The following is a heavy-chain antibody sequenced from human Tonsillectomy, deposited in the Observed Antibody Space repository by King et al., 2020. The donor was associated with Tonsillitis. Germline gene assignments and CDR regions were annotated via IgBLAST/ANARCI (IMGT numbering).Heavy chain of an antibody. J-gene: IGHJ5*02. D-gene: IGHD3-10*01. CDR2: INEGGSEK. CDR1: GFTFRSYW. Sequence: VQLVESGGGLVQPGGSLRLSCAASGFTFRSYWMSWVRQAPGKGLEWVARINEGGSEKDYVDSVKGRFTISKDNAKNSLFLQMNSLRAEDTAFYYCARGRGGGSQGWFDPWGQGTLVTVSS. V-gene: IGHV3-7*03. CDR3: ARGRGGGSQGWFDP.